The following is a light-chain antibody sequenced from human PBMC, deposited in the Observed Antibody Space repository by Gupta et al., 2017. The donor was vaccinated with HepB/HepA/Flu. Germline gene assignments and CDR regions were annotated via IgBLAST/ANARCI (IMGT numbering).Light chain of an antibody. Sequence: QSALTQPASVSGSPGQSITISCTGTSSDIGTHNYVSWYQQNPGKAPKLIIHDVSDRPSGVSNRFSGSKSGNTASLTISGLQAEDEADYYCCSYSSSSTLEVFGTGTEVTVL. J-gene: IGLJ1*01. V-gene: IGLV2-14*01. CDR1: SSDIGTHNY. CDR3: CSYSSSSTLEV. CDR2: DVS.